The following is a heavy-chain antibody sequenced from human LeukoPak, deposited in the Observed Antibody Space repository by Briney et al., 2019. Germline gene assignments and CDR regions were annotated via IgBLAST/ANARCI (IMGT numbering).Heavy chain of an antibody. J-gene: IGHJ4*02. CDR1: GGSVSNGSYY. D-gene: IGHD6-19*01. CDR3: ARDFGQWLVRYFDY. CDR2: IYYSGST. V-gene: IGHV4-61*01. Sequence: SETLSLTCTVSGGSVSNGSYYWSWIRQPPGKGLEWIGYIYYSGSTNYNPSLKSRVTISVDTSKNQFSLKLSSVTAADTAVYYCARDFGQWLVRYFDYWGQGTLVTVSS.